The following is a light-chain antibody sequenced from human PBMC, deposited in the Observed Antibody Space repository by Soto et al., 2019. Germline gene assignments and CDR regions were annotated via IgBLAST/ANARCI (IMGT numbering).Light chain of an antibody. CDR2: EVS. Sequence: QSALTQPASVSGSPGQSITISCTGTSSDVGGYNYVSWYQQHTGKAPKLMIYEVSNRPSGVSNRFSGSKSGNTASLTISGLQVEDEADYYCSSYKISSTYVFGTGTKLTVL. J-gene: IGLJ1*01. CDR1: SSDVGGYNY. CDR3: SSYKISSTYV. V-gene: IGLV2-14*01.